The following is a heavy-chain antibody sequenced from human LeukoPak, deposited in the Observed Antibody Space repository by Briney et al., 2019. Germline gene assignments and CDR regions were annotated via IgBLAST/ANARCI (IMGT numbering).Heavy chain of an antibody. Sequence: SETLPLTCTVSGGSISSSSYYWGWIRQPPGKGLEWIGSIYYSGSTYYNPSLKSRVTISVDTSKNQFSLKLSSVTATDTAVYYCARHFYPDIVVVPAAINWFDPWGQGTLVTVSS. CDR3: ARHFYPDIVVVPAAINWFDP. V-gene: IGHV4-39*01. D-gene: IGHD2-2*02. CDR1: GGSISSSSYY. J-gene: IGHJ5*02. CDR2: IYYSGST.